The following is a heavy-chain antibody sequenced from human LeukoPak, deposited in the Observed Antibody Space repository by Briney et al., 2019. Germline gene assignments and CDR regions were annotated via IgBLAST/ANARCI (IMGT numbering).Heavy chain of an antibody. CDR2: ISRSSSYI. D-gene: IGHD6-25*01. CDR3: ARDGDPAYYYYMDV. Sequence: NSGGSLRLSCAASGFTFSSYEMHWVRQAPGKGLEWVSSISRSSSYINYVDSVKGRFTISRDNAKNSLYLQMNSLRAEDTAVYYCARDGDPAYYYYMDVWGKGTTVTVSS. CDR1: GFTFSSYE. J-gene: IGHJ6*03. V-gene: IGHV3-21*01.